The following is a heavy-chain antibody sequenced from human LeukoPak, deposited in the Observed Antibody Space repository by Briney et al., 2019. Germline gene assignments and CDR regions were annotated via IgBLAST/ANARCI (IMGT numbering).Heavy chain of an antibody. CDR3: ARARYYYGSGSSYFDY. CDR1: ASSLGSYY. J-gene: IGHJ4*02. CDR2: ISYDGSNK. D-gene: IGHD3-10*01. V-gene: IGHV3-30*03. Sequence: GEALRLSWEASASSLGSYYMHWVRQAPGKGLEWVAVISYDGSNKYYADSVKGRFTISRDNSKNTLYLQMNSLRAEDTAVYYCARARYYYGSGSSYFDYWGQGTLVTVSS.